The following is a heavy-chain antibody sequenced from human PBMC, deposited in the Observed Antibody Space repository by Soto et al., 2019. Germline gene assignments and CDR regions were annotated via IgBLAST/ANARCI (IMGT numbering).Heavy chain of an antibody. V-gene: IGHV3-21*01. D-gene: IGHD3-9*01. CDR3: ARDNYFDWLPPNWFDP. CDR2: ISSSSSYI. J-gene: IGHJ5*02. CDR1: GFTFSSYS. Sequence: PGGSLRLSCAASGFTFSSYSMNWVRQAPGKGLEWVSSISSSSSYIYYADSVKGRFTISRDNAKNSLYLQMNSLRAEDTAVYYCARDNYFDWLPPNWFDPWGQGTLVTVSS.